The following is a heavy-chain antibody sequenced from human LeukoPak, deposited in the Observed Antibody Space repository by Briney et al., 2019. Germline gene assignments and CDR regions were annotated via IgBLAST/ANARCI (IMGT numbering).Heavy chain of an antibody. J-gene: IGHJ4*02. Sequence: GASVKVSCKASGYTFTSYGISWVRQAPGQGLEWMGWISAYNGNTNYAQKLQGRVTMTTDTSTSTAYMELRSLRSDDTAVYYCARDRMSTVNIHPLDYWGQGTLVTVSS. CDR1: GYTFTSYG. CDR3: ARDRMSTVNIHPLDY. V-gene: IGHV1-18*01. D-gene: IGHD3-16*01. CDR2: ISAYNGNT.